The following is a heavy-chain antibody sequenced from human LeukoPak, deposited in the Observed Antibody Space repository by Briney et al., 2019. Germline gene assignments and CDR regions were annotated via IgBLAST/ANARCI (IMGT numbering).Heavy chain of an antibody. CDR3: ARVHLGEELLYKFDY. Sequence: ASVKVSCKASGYTFTSYDINWVRQATGQGLEWMGWINPNSGGTNYAQKFQGRVTMTRDTSISTAYMELSRLRSDDTAVYYCARVHLGEELLYKFDYWGQGTLVTVSS. V-gene: IGHV1-2*02. CDR2: INPNSGGT. CDR1: GYTFTSYD. D-gene: IGHD1-26*01. J-gene: IGHJ4*02.